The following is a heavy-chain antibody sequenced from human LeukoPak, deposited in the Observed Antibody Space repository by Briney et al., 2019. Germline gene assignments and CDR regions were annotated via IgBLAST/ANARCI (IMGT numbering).Heavy chain of an antibody. V-gene: IGHV3-7*01. Sequence: GGSLRLSCATTGFTFSNYWMNWARQAPGKGLEWVAIVNTYGSEKHYVDSVRGRFIVSRDNAKNSLYLQITSLRGDDTALYYCARSDQGPEEWGQGTLVTVSS. CDR3: ARSDQGPEE. J-gene: IGHJ4*02. D-gene: IGHD2-2*01. CDR2: VNTYGSEK. CDR1: GFTFSNYW.